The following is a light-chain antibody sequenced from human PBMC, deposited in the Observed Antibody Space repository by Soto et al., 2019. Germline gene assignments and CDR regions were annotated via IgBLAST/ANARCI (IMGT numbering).Light chain of an antibody. Sequence: EIVLTQSPATLSLSPGERATLSCRASHSVSSYLAWYQQKPGQAPRLLIYDTSKRATGIPARFSGSGSGTGFTFTLTISSLQPEDFAVYYCQQRSNWPTFGGGTKLQIK. CDR1: HSVSSY. CDR2: DTS. J-gene: IGKJ4*01. V-gene: IGKV3-11*01. CDR3: QQRSNWPT.